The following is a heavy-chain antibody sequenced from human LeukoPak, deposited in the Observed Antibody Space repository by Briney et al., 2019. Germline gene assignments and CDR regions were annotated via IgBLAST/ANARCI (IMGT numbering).Heavy chain of an antibody. CDR3: ARCRDGYIWWDN. J-gene: IGHJ4*02. CDR2: IYYSGST. V-gene: IGHV4-59*01. Sequence: KSSETLSLTCTVSGGSISSYYWSWIRQPPGEGLEWIGYIYYSGSTNYNPSLKSRVAISVDTSKNQFSLKLSSVIAADTAVYYCARCRDGYIWWDNWGQGTLVTVSS. D-gene: IGHD5-24*01. CDR1: GGSISSYY.